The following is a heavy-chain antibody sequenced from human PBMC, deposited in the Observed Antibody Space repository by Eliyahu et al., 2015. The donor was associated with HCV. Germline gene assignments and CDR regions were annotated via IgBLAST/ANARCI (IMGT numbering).Heavy chain of an antibody. Sequence: QITLXESGPTLVKPTETLTLTXTLSGLXLSSSGXAVGWLRQPPGKALXWLALIYWDDQKHYSPSLNSRLTITKDTSKNQVVLTVTNMDPVDTATYYCAYRPGYYDSVPYAWGQGTLVTVSS. CDR1: GLXLSSSGXA. CDR3: AYRPGYYDSVPYA. V-gene: IGHV2-5*02. D-gene: IGHD3-22*01. J-gene: IGHJ5*02. CDR2: IYWDDQK.